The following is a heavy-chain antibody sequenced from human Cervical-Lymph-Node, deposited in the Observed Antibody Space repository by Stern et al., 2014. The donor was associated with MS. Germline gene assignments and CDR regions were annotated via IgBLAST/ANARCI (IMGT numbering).Heavy chain of an antibody. D-gene: IGHD5-12*01. J-gene: IGHJ4*02. V-gene: IGHV3-72*01. CDR3: VKDRDAAGGS. CDR2: IRNKVVGDAP. Sequence: EVQLVESGGGLVQPGGSLRLSCAASGFTFSDYYMDWVRQAPGKGLEWGGRIRNKVVGDAPDYAASVRGRFTISRDDSKNSLFLQMNSLKTDDTAIYYCVKDRDAAGGSWGQGTLVTVSS. CDR1: GFTFSDYY.